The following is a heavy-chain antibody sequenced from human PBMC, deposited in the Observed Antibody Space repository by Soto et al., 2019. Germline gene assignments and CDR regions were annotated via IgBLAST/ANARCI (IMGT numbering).Heavy chain of an antibody. CDR2: ISYDGSNK. D-gene: IGHD1-26*01. CDR1: GFTFSSYG. V-gene: IGHV3-30*18. CDR3: AKDHSGRSYYYYGMDV. Sequence: PGGSLRLSCAASGFTFSSYGMHWVRQAPGKGLEWVAVISYDGSNKYYADSVKGRFTISRDNSKNTLYLQMNSLRAEDTAVYYCAKDHSGRSYYYYGMDVWGQGTTVTV. J-gene: IGHJ6*02.